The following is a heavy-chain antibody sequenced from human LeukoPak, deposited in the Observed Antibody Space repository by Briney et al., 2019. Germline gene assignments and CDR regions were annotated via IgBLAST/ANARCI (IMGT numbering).Heavy chain of an antibody. CDR2: INHSGST. Sequence: SETLTLTCAVYGGSFSGYYWSWIRQPPGRGLEWIGEINHSGSTNYNPSLKSRVTISVDPSKNQFSLKLSSVTAADTAVYSCASGPYDSSGYYFDYWGQGTLVTVSS. V-gene: IGHV4-34*01. CDR1: GGSFSGYY. CDR3: ASGPYDSSGYYFDY. J-gene: IGHJ4*02. D-gene: IGHD3-22*01.